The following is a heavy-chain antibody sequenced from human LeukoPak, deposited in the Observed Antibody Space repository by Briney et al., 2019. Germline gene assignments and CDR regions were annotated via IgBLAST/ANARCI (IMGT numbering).Heavy chain of an antibody. J-gene: IGHJ4*02. D-gene: IGHD7-27*01. CDR3: ARDGEGVY. V-gene: IGHV1-46*01. Sequence: GPVKVSCKASGGTFSSYAISWVRQAPGQGLEWMGIINPSGGSTSYAQKFQGRVTMTRDTSTSTVYMELSSLRSEDTAVYYCARDGEGVYWGQGTLVTVSS. CDR1: GGTFSSYA. CDR2: INPSGGST.